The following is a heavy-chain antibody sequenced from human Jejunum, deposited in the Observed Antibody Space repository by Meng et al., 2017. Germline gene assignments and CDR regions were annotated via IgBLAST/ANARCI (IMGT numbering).Heavy chain of an antibody. CDR1: GYSFTNYY. CDR3: VSEAPYTSSFDF. CDR2: IRPSSGRT. J-gene: IGHJ4*02. D-gene: IGHD5-18*01. Sequence: ASVKVSCKASGYSFTNYYIHWVRQAPGQGLEYLGIIRPSSGRTRYAQRFHGRLTLTRDMSTSTVSMELTCLTSEDPAVYSFVSEAPYTSSFDFWGLG. V-gene: IGHV1-46*01.